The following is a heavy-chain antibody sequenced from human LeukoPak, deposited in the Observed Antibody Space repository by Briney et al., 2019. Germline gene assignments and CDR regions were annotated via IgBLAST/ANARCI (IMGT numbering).Heavy chain of an antibody. V-gene: IGHV3-23*03. CDR2: IYSGGST. Sequence: PGGSVRLSCAASGFTFSSCAMSWVRQAPGKGLEWVSVIYSGGSTYYADSVKGRFTISRDNSKNTLYLQMNSLRAEDTAVYYCANVATTEGGGATGWYWGQGTLVTVSS. D-gene: IGHD5-12*01. CDR3: ANVATTEGGGATGWY. CDR1: GFTFSSCA. J-gene: IGHJ4*02.